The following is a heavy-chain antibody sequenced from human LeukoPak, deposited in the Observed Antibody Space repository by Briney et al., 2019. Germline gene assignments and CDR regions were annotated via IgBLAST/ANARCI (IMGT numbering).Heavy chain of an antibody. V-gene: IGHV3-23*01. CDR3: AKSLGVGGYTRYKGFDQ. CDR2: ISNSDGST. CDR1: GFTFSSYA. J-gene: IGHJ4*02. D-gene: IGHD5-24*01. Sequence: GGSLRLSCAASGFTFSSYAMNWVRHAPGKGLEWVLSISNSDGSTYYADFVKGRFTISRDNSKNTLHLQMNSLRAEDTAVYYCAKSLGVGGYTRYKGFDQWGQGTLVTVSS.